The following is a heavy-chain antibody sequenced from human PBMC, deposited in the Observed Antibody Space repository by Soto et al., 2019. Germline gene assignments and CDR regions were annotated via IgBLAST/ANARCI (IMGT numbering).Heavy chain of an antibody. CDR3: ARTYYSGSGSYWRFDP. Sequence: QVHLQESGPGLVKPSETLSLICSVSGGSLSDYFWSWIRQPAGKRLEWIGRIYTTGSANYNPSLKSRVTMSVDMSENQISLQLTSVTAADTAVYYCARTYYSGSGSYWRFDPWGQGTLVTVSS. V-gene: IGHV4-4*07. CDR1: GGSLSDYF. CDR2: IYTTGSA. D-gene: IGHD3-10*01. J-gene: IGHJ5*02.